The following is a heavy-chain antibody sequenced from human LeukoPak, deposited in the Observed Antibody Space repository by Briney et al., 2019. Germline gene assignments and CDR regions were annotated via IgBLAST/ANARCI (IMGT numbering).Heavy chain of an antibody. J-gene: IGHJ4*02. CDR3: ATLVRGSNSYHPY. V-gene: IGHV1-2*02. CDR2: TNPNTGDT. Sequence: ASVRVSCKASGYPFTDYYMHWIRQARGQGLEWMGWTNPNTGDTNYPQKFQGRVTMTTDTSISTAYMDLSRLSSDDTAVYYCATLVRGSNSYHPYWGQGTLVTVSS. CDR1: GYPFTDYY. D-gene: IGHD3-16*02.